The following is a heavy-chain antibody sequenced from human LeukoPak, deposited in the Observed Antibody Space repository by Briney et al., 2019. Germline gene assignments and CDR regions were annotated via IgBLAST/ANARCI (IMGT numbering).Heavy chain of an antibody. V-gene: IGHV3-21*06. J-gene: IGHJ6*03. Sequence: GGSLRLSCAASGFTFSSSTMNWVRQAPGKGLEWVSSISGGSIYTYYADSVKGLFTISRDNGKNSLYLQMNSLRAEDTAVYYCASDKTAQLDNYYYYMDVWGKGTTVTISS. CDR2: ISGGSIYT. CDR3: ASDKTAQLDNYYYYMDV. CDR1: GFTFSSST. D-gene: IGHD6-13*01.